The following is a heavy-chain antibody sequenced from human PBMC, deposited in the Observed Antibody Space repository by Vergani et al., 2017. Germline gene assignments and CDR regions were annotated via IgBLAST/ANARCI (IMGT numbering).Heavy chain of an antibody. CDR1: GFTFSSYA. Sequence: EVQLLESGGGLVQPGGSLRLSCAASGFTFSSYAMSWVRQAPGQGLEWGSIISGSGGNTYYADSVQGRFTISRDNSKNTLYLQMNSLRAEDTAVYYCAKSSSGWSHFDYWAQGTLVTVSS. D-gene: IGHD6-19*01. CDR3: AKSSSGWSHFDY. J-gene: IGHJ4*02. CDR2: ISGSGGNT. V-gene: IGHV3-23*01.